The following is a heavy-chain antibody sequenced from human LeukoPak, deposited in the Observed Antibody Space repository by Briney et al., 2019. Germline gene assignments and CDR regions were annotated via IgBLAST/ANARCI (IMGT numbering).Heavy chain of an antibody. CDR2: IYYSGST. CDR1: GGSISSYY. V-gene: IGHV4-59*12. CDR3: ARTSSPTSSGFDY. J-gene: IGHJ4*02. D-gene: IGHD2-15*01. Sequence: SETLSLTCTVSGGSISSYYWSWIRQPPGKGLEWIGYIYYSGSTNYNPSLKSRVTISVDKSKNQFSLKLSSVTAADTAVYYCARTSSPTSSGFDYWGQGTLVTVSS.